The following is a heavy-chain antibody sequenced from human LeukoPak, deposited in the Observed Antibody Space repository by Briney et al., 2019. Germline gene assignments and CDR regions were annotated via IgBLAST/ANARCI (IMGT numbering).Heavy chain of an antibody. CDR2: IYYSGSI. CDR3: ARENPSGYYNRPIDY. CDR1: GSSVSSGSYY. J-gene: IGHJ4*02. Sequence: SESLSLARTVSGSSVSSGSYYWSWIRQPPGKGLEWIGDIYYSGSIKYNPSLKSRVTMSVDTSKNQFSLKLSSVTAADTAIYYCARENPSGYYNRPIDYWGRGTLVTVSS. D-gene: IGHD3-22*01. V-gene: IGHV4-61*01.